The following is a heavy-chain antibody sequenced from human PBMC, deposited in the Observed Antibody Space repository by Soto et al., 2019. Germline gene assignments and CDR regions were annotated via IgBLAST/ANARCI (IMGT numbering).Heavy chain of an antibody. V-gene: IGHV4-39*01. D-gene: IGHD3-10*01. CDR3: ARHFVAVVIKGWGY. CDR2: TYYNGNA. Sequence: ASETLSLTCNVSGGYIDRSNYYWDWLRQPPGKGLEWIGTTYYNGNAYYNPSLKSRVSMSVDTSKNQFSLKLVSVTAADTAVYYCARHFVAVVIKGWGYWGQGTLVTVSS. J-gene: IGHJ4*02. CDR1: GGYIDRSNYY.